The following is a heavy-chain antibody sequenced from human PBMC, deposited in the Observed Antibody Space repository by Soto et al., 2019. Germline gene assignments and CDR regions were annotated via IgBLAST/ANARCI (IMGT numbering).Heavy chain of an antibody. CDR1: GYNFTSYD. J-gene: IGHJ4*02. D-gene: IGHD4-17*01. CDR3: ARGRRGATVTKPHGY. Sequence: QVQLVQSGAEVKKPGASVKVSCKASGYNFTSYDINWVRQATGQGLEWMGWMNPNSGNTGYAQKFQGRVTKTRNTSISTADMELSSLRSEDTAVYYCARGRRGATVTKPHGYWGQGTLVTVSS. V-gene: IGHV1-8*01. CDR2: MNPNSGNT.